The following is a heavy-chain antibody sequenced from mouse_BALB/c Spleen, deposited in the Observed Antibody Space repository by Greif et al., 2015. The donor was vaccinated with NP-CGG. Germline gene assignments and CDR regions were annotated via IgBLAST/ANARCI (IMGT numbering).Heavy chain of an antibody. V-gene: IGHV4-2*02. D-gene: IGHD2-1*01. Sequence: EVKLVQSGGGLVQPGGSLNLSCAASGFDFSRYWMSWARQAPGKGQEWIGEINPGSSTISYTPSLKDKFIISRDNAKNTLYLQMSKVRSEDTALYYCARHGNYAMDYWGQGTSVTVSS. CDR3: ARHGNYAMDY. CDR2: INPGSSTI. CDR1: GFDFSRYW. J-gene: IGHJ4*01.